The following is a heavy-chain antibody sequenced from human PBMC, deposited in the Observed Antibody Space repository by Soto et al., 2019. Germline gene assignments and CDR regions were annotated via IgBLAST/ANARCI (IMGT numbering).Heavy chain of an antibody. J-gene: IGHJ6*02. CDR2: IIPIFGTA. V-gene: IGHV1-69*13. CDR1: GYTFTSYG. CDR3: AILAAAGTNYYYYGMDG. Sequence: ASVKVSCKASGYTFTSYGISWVRQAPGQGLEWMGGIIPIFGTANYAQKFQGRVTITADESTSTAYMELSSLRSEDTAVYYCAILAAAGTNYYYYGMDGWGQGTTVTVSS. D-gene: IGHD6-13*01.